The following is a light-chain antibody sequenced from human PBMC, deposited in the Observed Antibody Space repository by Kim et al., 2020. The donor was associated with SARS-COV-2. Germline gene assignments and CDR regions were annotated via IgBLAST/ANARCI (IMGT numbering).Light chain of an antibody. J-gene: IGLJ7*01. CDR2: DTN. Sequence: GTVPLNSGSSIAPVTSGHYPSWFQQQPVQAPRTLIYDTNNKQSWTPGRFSGSLLGGKAALTLSAAQPEDEADYYCLLSYSGGRPRFGGGTQLTVL. CDR3: LLSYSGGRPR. CDR1: IAPVTSGHY. V-gene: IGLV7-46*01.